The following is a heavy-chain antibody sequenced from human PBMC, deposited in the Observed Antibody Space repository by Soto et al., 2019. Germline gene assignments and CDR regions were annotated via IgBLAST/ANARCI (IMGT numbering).Heavy chain of an antibody. Sequence: ASVKVSCKVSGYTLTELSMHWVRQAPGKGLEWMGGFDPEDGETIYAQKFQGRVTMTEDTSTDTAYMELSSLRSEDTAVYYCATDLRVRGVRTQNDAFDIWGQGTMVTVSS. CDR2: FDPEDGET. D-gene: IGHD3-10*01. CDR1: GYTLTELS. V-gene: IGHV1-24*01. CDR3: ATDLRVRGVRTQNDAFDI. J-gene: IGHJ3*02.